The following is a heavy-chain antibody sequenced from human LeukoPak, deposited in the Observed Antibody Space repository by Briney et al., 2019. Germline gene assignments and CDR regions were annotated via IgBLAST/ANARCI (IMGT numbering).Heavy chain of an antibody. V-gene: IGHV4-59*11. Sequence: SETLSLTCTVSGDSISGHYWNWIRQPPGKGLEWIGYIYNSGTTKYNPSLESRVTISVDTSKNQFSLKLTSVTAADTAVYYCARGEDFKSSRFDPWGQGTLATVSS. CDR1: GDSISGHY. CDR3: ARGEDFKSSRFDP. J-gene: IGHJ5*02. CDR2: IYNSGTT. D-gene: IGHD1-26*01.